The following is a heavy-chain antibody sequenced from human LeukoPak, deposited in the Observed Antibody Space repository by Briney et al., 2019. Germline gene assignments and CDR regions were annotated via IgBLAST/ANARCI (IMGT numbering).Heavy chain of an antibody. CDR2: IYTSGST. V-gene: IGHV4-61*02. J-gene: IGHJ4*02. D-gene: IGHD3-10*01. CDR1: GGSISSGSYY. Sequence: PSQTLSLTCTVSGGSISSGSYYWSWIRQPAGKGLEWIGRIYTSGSTNYNPSLKSRVTISVDTSKNQFSLKLTSVTAADTAVYYCARDRGTGPNFDYWGQGTLVTVSS. CDR3: ARDRGTGPNFDY.